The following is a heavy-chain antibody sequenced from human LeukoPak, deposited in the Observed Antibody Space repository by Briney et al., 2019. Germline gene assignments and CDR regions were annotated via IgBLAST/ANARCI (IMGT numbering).Heavy chain of an antibody. CDR3: ARDPYGAWDYYYGMDV. D-gene: IGHD3-10*01. V-gene: IGHV3-30-3*01. CDR2: ISYDGSNK. Sequence: GGSLRLSCAASGFTFSSYAMHWVRQAPGKGLEWVAVISYDGSNKYYADSVKGRFTISRDNSKNTLYLQMNSLRAEDTAVYYCARDPYGAWDYYYGMDVWGQGTMVTVSS. CDR1: GFTFSSYA. J-gene: IGHJ6*02.